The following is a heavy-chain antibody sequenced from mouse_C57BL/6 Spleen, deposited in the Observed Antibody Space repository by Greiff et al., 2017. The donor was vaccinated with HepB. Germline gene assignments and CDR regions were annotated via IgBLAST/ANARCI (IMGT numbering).Heavy chain of an antibody. CDR2: IDPETGGT. CDR3: TRDDYDRVFAY. Sequence: QVQLQQSGAELVRPGASVTLSCKASGYTFTDYEMHWVKQTPVHGLEWIGAIDPETGGTAYNQKFKGKAILTADKSSSTAYMELRSLTSEDSAVYYCTRDDYDRVFAYWGQGTLVTVSA. D-gene: IGHD2-4*01. CDR1: GYTFTDYE. J-gene: IGHJ3*01. V-gene: IGHV1-15*01.